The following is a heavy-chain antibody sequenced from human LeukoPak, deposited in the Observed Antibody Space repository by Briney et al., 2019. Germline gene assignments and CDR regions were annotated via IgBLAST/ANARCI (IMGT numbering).Heavy chain of an antibody. D-gene: IGHD3-22*01. J-gene: IGHJ3*02. CDR2: ISSSGSTI. CDR3: ARANNYYDRPDAFDI. CDR1: GFTFSDYY. Sequence: GGSLRLSCAASGFTFSDYYMSWIRQAPGKGLEWVSYISSSGSTIYYADSVKGRFTISRDNAKNSLYLQMNSLRAEDTAVYYCARANNYYDRPDAFDIWGQGTMVTVSS. V-gene: IGHV3-11*01.